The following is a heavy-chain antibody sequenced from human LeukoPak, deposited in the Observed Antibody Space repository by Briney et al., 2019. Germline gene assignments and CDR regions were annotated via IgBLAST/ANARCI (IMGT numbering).Heavy chain of an antibody. CDR1: GGTFSSYA. V-gene: IGHV1-69*04. CDR2: IIPILGIA. Sequence: GSSVKVSCKASGGTFSSYAISWVRQAPGQGLEWMGRIIPILGIANYAQKFQGRVTITADKSTSTAYMELSSLRSKDTAVYYCARSMSGWYYFDYWGQGTLVTVSS. D-gene: IGHD6-19*01. J-gene: IGHJ4*02. CDR3: ARSMSGWYYFDY.